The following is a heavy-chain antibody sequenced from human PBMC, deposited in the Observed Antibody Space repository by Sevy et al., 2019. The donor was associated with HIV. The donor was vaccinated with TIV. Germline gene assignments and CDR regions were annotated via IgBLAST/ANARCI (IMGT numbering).Heavy chain of an antibody. J-gene: IGHJ4*02. CDR1: GLTLTTTG. CDR3: AGGDTTMITDLDY. Sequence: GGSLRLSCAASGLTLTTTGMSWVRQAPGKGLEWVAGVTRDGTTYYADSVRDRFTVSRDNSKNTLYLQLNSLRADDTAVFYCAGGDTTMITDLDYWGQGTLVTVSS. CDR2: VTRDGTT. V-gene: IGHV3-53*01. D-gene: IGHD3-16*01.